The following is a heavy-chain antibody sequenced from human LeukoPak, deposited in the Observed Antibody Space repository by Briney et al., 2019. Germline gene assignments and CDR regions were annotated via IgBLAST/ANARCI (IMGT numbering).Heavy chain of an antibody. CDR1: GFNFTISW. CDR2: INQDGSEK. V-gene: IGHV3-7*01. Sequence: PGGSLRLSCIASGFNFTISWMSWVRQAPGKGLEWVANINQDGSEKYYMDSVKGRFTISRDNAKNSLSLQINSPRAEDTAVYHCLFGMDVWGQGTTVTVSS. CDR3: LFGMDV. J-gene: IGHJ6*02.